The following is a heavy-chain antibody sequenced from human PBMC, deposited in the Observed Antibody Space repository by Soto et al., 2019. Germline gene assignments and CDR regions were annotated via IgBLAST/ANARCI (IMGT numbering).Heavy chain of an antibody. CDR2: IYWDDDK. D-gene: IGHD2-15*01. Sequence: QITLKESGPALVKPTQTLTLTCTFSGFSLSTSGVGVAWIRQPPGKALEWLALIYWDDDKRYRPSLEIRLTNTKDAPKNQVILTTTNMDSVDTATYYCAYLPCSGGSCYWFSFSGMDVWGQGTTVTVSS. J-gene: IGHJ6*02. CDR1: GFSLSTSGVG. CDR3: AYLPCSGGSCYWFSFSGMDV. V-gene: IGHV2-5*02.